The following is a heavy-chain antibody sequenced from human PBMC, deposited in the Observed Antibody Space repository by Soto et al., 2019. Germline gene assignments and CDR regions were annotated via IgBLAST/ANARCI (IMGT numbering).Heavy chain of an antibody. D-gene: IGHD3-3*01. J-gene: IGHJ5*02. CDR2: IIPIFGTA. Sequence: GASAKVSCKASGGTFSSYAISWVRQAPGQGLEWMGGIIPIFGTANYAQKFQGRVTITADESTSTAYMELSSLRSEDTAVYYCARGSYDFWSGYYSAPHPNWFDPWGQGTLVTVSS. CDR1: GGTFSSYA. V-gene: IGHV1-69*13. CDR3: ARGSYDFWSGYYSAPHPNWFDP.